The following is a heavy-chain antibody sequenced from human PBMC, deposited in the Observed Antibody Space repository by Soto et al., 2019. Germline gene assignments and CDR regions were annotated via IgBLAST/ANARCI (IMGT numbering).Heavy chain of an antibody. CDR1: GGTFSSYA. CDR2: IIPIFGTA. J-gene: IGHJ6*02. D-gene: IGHD1-1*01. V-gene: IGHV1-69*13. CDR3: ARVGSRDGYNSNLYYYYYGMDV. Sequence: SVKVSCKASGGTFSSYAISWVRQAPGQGLEWMGGIIPIFGTANYAQKFQGRVTITADESTSTAYMELSSPRSEDTAVYYCARVGSRDGYNSNLYYYYYGMDVWGQGTTVTAP.